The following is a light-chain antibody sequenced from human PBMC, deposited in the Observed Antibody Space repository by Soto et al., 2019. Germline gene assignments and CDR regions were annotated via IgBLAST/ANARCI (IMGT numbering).Light chain of an antibody. V-gene: IGKV1-17*03. Sequence: DIQMTQSPSAMSAYVGDRVTSTCRASQDISNYLVWFQQKPGKVPKRLIYAASSFQSGVPSRSIGSGSGTEFTLTITSLQPEDFATHYCLQHITYPFTFGPGTKVDFK. J-gene: IGKJ3*01. CDR1: QDISNY. CDR3: LQHITYPFT. CDR2: AAS.